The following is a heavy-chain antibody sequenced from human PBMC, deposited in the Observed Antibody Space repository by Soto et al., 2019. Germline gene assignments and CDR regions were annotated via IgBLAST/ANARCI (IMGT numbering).Heavy chain of an antibody. J-gene: IGHJ4*02. CDR2: VYYSGTT. CDR3: ARTTAVPNTLRSRYLFDY. Sequence: SETLSLTCSVSGGSVSNKTYYWSWIRQPPGKRLGWIGYVYYSGTTNYNPSLKSRVTISVDLSKNQFSLRLSSVTTADTTLYYCARTTAVPNTLRSRYLFDYCGQLTLITVSS. CDR1: GGSVSNKTYY. V-gene: IGHV4-61*01. D-gene: IGHD4-17*01.